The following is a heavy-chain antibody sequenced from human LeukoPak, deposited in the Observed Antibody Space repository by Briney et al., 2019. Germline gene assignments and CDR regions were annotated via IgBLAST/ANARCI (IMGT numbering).Heavy chain of an antibody. Sequence: ASVKVSCKASGYTFTSYYMHWVRQAPGQGLEWMGIINPSGGSTSYAQKFQGRVTMTRDTSTSTVYMELSSLRSKDTAVYYCARGNRFLEWLLWSLHFDYWGQGTLVTVSS. CDR3: ARGNRFLEWLLWSLHFDY. J-gene: IGHJ4*02. CDR1: GYTFTSYY. D-gene: IGHD3-3*01. V-gene: IGHV1-46*01. CDR2: INPSGGST.